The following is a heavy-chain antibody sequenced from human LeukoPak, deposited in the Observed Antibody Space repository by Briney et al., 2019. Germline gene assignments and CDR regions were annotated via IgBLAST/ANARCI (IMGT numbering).Heavy chain of an antibody. Sequence: GGSLRLSCAASGFTFSSYAMSWVRQAPGKGLEWVSAISGSGGSTYYADSVKGRFTISRDNSKNTLYLQMNSLRAEDTAVYYGAKGQGGYENHNWFDPWGQGTLVTVSS. J-gene: IGHJ5*02. CDR3: AKGQGGYENHNWFDP. CDR1: GFTFSSYA. D-gene: IGHD5-12*01. V-gene: IGHV3-23*01. CDR2: ISGSGGST.